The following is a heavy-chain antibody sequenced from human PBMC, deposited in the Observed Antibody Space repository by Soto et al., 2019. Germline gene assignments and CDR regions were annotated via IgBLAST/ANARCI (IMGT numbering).Heavy chain of an antibody. J-gene: IGHJ4*02. Sequence: SVKVSCKASGGTFSSYSISWVRQAPGQGLEWMGGIIPIFGTANYAQKFQGRVTITADESTSTAYMELSSLRSEDTAVYYCARGWGDSGTFDYWGQGTLVTVSS. D-gene: IGHD1-26*01. V-gene: IGHV1-69*13. CDR3: ARGWGDSGTFDY. CDR1: GGTFSSYS. CDR2: IIPIFGTA.